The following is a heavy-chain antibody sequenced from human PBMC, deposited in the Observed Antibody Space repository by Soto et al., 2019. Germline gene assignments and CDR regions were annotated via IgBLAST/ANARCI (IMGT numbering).Heavy chain of an antibody. CDR3: ARDSGYGTGNSVNHYLDY. D-gene: IGHD3-10*01. CDR2: IKCDASEK. J-gene: IGHJ4*01. CDR1: GVSFNLYD. V-gene: IGHV3-7*01. Sequence: CLRLSCEVAGVSFNLYDMSWFRQAPLNVLEWLATIKCDASEKKYVDSLKGRFTMSRDNAKNSVYLQMDSLRAEDTAVDYCARDSGYGTGNSVNHYLDYWGHGTLVTVS.